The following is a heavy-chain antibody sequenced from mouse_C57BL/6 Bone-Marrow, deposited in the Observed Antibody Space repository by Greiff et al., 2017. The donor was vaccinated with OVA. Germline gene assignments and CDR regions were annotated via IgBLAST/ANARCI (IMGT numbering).Heavy chain of an antibody. J-gene: IGHJ1*03. CDR3: VGGGFITTVVAPYWYFDV. V-gene: IGHV10-3*01. CDR1: GFTFNTYA. Sequence: EVKVVESGGGLVQPKGSLKLSCAASGFTFNTYAMHWVRQAPGKGLEWVACISSKSSNSATYYADSVKDTFTITRDDTESILYLQMTNLKTEDTAMYYCVGGGFITTVVAPYWYFDVWGTGTTVTVSS. D-gene: IGHD1-1*01. CDR2: ISSKSSNSAT.